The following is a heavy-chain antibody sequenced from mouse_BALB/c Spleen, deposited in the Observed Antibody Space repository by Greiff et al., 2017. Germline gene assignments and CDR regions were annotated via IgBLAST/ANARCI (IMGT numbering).Heavy chain of an antibody. CDR2: IDPENGNT. J-gene: IGHJ2*01. V-gene: IGHV14-1*02. CDR3: AADGTPTGGY. Sequence: EVQLQQSGPELVKPGASVKISCKASGYTFTDYNMHWVKQSHGKSLEWIGWIDPENGNTIYDPKFQGKASITADTSSNTAYLQLSSLTSEDTAVYYCAADGTPTGGYWGQGTTLTVSS. CDR1: GYTFTDYN. D-gene: IGHD2-1*01.